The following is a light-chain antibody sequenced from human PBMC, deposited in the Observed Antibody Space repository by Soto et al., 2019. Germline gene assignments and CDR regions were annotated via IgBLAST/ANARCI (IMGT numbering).Light chain of an antibody. J-gene: IGLJ3*02. Sequence: NFMLTQPHSVSESPGKTVTISCTGSRGSIASNYVQWYQQRPVSAPTTVIYEDNQRASGVPDRFSGSIDSSSNSASLTISGLKTEDEADYYCQSYDSSNWVFGGGTQLTVL. CDR3: QSYDSSNWV. V-gene: IGLV6-57*02. CDR1: RGSIASNY. CDR2: EDN.